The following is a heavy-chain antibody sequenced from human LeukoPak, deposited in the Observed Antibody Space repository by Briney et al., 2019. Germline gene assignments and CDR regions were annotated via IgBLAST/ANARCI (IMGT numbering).Heavy chain of an antibody. CDR1: GGSFSGYY. Sequence: PSETLSLTCTVYGGSFSGYYWSWIRQPPGKGLEWIGEINHSGSTNYNPSLKSRVTISVDTSKNQFSLKLSSVTAADTAVYYCARDVEMATTDWYFDLWGRGTLVTVSS. D-gene: IGHD5-24*01. CDR2: INHSGST. V-gene: IGHV4-34*01. CDR3: ARDVEMATTDWYFDL. J-gene: IGHJ2*01.